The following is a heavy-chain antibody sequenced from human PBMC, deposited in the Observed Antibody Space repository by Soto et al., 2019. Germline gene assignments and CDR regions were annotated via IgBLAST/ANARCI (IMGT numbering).Heavy chain of an antibody. CDR2: IYYSGST. CDR3: ARQHPKSIAAPEYGMDV. J-gene: IGHJ6*02. CDR1: GGSISSSSYY. V-gene: IGHV4-39*01. Sequence: QLPETLSLTCTVSGGSISSSSYYWGWIRQPPGKGLEWIGSIYYSGSTYYNPSLKSRVTISVDTSKNQFSLKLSSVTAADTAVYYCARQHPKSIAAPEYGMDVWGQGTTVTVSS. D-gene: IGHD6-13*01.